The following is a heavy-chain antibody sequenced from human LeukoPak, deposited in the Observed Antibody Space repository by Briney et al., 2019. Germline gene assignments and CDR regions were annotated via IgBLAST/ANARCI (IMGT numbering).Heavy chain of an antibody. CDR3: ARVVAAAGDNWFDP. J-gene: IGHJ5*02. D-gene: IGHD6-13*01. V-gene: IGHV4-4*07. Sequence: SETLSLTCTASGGSISSYYWSWIRQPAGKGLEWIGRIYTSGSTNYNPSLKSRVTMSVDTSKNQFSLKLSSVTAADTAVYYCARVVAAAGDNWFDPWGQGTLVTVSS. CDR2: IYTSGST. CDR1: GGSISSYY.